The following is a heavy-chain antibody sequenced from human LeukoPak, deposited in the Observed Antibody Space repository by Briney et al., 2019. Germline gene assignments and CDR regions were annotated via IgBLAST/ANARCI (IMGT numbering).Heavy chain of an antibody. CDR2: ISISSRSI. Sequence: PGGSLRLSCVTSGFNFSTCNMNWIRQAPGKGLEWISYISISSRSIYYADSVRGRFTISRDNAKNSLYLQMTSLRAEDTAVYYCARYFDTSGHPYYVDYWGRGALVTVSS. CDR1: GFNFSTCN. D-gene: IGHD3-22*01. J-gene: IGHJ4*02. V-gene: IGHV3-48*04. CDR3: ARYFDTSGHPYYVDY.